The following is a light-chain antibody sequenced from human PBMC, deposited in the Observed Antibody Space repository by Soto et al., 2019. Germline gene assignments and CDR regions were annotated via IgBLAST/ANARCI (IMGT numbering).Light chain of an antibody. CDR3: QKYNSALHT. CDR1: QGVSNY. Sequence: DIQMTQSPSSLSASVGDRVTITCRASQGVSNYLAWYQQKPGKVPKLLIYAASTLGAGVPSRFSGSGSGTDFTITISSLQPEDVATYYCQKYNSALHTFGGGTKVEIK. J-gene: IGKJ4*01. CDR2: AAS. V-gene: IGKV1-27*01.